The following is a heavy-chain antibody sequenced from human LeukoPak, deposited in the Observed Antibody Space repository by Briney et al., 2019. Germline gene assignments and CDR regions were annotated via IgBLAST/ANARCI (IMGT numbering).Heavy chain of an antibody. J-gene: IGHJ4*02. CDR2: ISYDGSNK. Sequence: GGSLRLSCAASGFTFSSYGMHWVRQAPGKGLEWVAVISYDGSNKYYADSVKGRFTISRDNSKNTLDLQMNRLRAEDTAVYYCAAKGNGYTGIYVFAHWGQGTLATVSS. V-gene: IGHV3-30*12. CDR1: GFTFSSYG. D-gene: IGHD1-26*01. CDR3: AAKGNGYTGIYVFAH.